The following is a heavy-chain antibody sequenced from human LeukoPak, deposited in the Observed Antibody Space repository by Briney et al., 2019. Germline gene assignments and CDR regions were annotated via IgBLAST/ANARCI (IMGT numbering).Heavy chain of an antibody. J-gene: IGHJ4*02. D-gene: IGHD3-10*01. V-gene: IGHV3-30*18. CDR2: ISYDGSNK. CDR1: GFTFSSYG. CDR3: AKDSSYYNSQFDY. Sequence: GRSLRLSCAASGFTFSSYGMHWVRQAPGKGLEWVAVISYDGSNKYYADSVKGRFTISRDNSKNTLYLQMNSLRAEDSAVYYCAKDSSYYNSQFDYWGQGTLVTVSS.